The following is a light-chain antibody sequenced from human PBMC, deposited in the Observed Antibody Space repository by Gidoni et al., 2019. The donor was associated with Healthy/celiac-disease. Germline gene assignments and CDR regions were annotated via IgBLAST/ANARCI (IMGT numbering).Light chain of an antibody. Sequence: EMVRTKSPLPLPVTPGEPSSISCRSSQSLLHSNGYNYLDWYLQKQGQSPQLLIYLGSNRASGVPDRFSGSGSGSDFTLKISRVEAEDVGVYYCMQALHLFTFXPXTKVDIK. CDR2: LGS. J-gene: IGKJ3*01. V-gene: IGKV2-28*01. CDR3: MQALHLFT. CDR1: QSLLHSNGYNY.